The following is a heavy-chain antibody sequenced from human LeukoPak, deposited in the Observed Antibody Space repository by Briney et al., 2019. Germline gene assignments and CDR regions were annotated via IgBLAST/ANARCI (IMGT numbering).Heavy chain of an antibody. D-gene: IGHD2-15*01. J-gene: IGHJ5*02. Sequence: SETLSLTCAVYGGSFSGYYWSWIRQPPGKGLEWIGEINHSGSTNYNASLKSRVTISVDTSKNQLSLKLISVTAADTAVYYCARGSWIVVVNWFDPWGQGTLVTVSS. CDR2: INHSGST. V-gene: IGHV4-34*01. CDR3: ARGSWIVVVNWFDP. CDR1: GGSFSGYY.